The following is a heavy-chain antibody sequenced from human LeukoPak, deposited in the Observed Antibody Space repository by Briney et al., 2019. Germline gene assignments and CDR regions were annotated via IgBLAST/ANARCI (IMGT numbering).Heavy chain of an antibody. CDR3: TIGGASGSLAH. CDR2: TYTSGDT. D-gene: IGHD6-13*01. Sequence: PSETLSLTCTVSRASISDNYWSWSRQPAGKALEWIGRTYTSGDTNYNPSLKSRASVSVDTSKNQFYLSLRYVTAADTAAYYCTIGGASGSLAHWGPGTLVTVSS. V-gene: IGHV4-4*07. CDR1: RASISDNY. J-gene: IGHJ4*02.